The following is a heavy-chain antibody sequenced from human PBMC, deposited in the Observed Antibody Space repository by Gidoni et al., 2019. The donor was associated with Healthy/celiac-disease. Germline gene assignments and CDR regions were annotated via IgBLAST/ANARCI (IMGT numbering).Heavy chain of an antibody. CDR3: ARHLIRSGSYNLGWYFDL. CDR2: IYPGDSDT. Sequence: EVQLVQSGAEVTTPGESLKISCKGSGYSFTSYWIGWVRQMPGKGLEWMGIIYPGDSDTRYSPSFQGQVTISADRSISTAYLQWSSLKASDTAIYYCARHLIRSGSYNLGWYFDLWGRGTLVTVSS. CDR1: GYSFTSYW. J-gene: IGHJ2*01. D-gene: IGHD1-26*01. V-gene: IGHV5-51*01.